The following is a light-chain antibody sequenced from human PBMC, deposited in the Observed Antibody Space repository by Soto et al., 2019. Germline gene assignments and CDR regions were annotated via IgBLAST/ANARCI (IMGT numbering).Light chain of an antibody. J-gene: IGKJ4*01. CDR1: QGISSA. CDR3: QQFNSYPLT. Sequence: IQLTQSPSSLSASVGDRVTITCRASQGISSALAWYQQKPVKAPKLLIYDASSLESGDPSRFSGSGSGTDFTLTISSLQPEEFATYYCQQFNSYPLTFGGGTKVEIK. V-gene: IGKV1-13*02. CDR2: DAS.